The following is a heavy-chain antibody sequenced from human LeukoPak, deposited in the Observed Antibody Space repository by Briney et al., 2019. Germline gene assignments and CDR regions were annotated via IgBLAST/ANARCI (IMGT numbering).Heavy chain of an antibody. Sequence: GGSLRLSCAASGFTFSSYSMNWVRQAPGKGLEWVSSISSSSSYIYYADSVKGRFTISRDNAKNSLYLQMNSLRAGDTAVYYCASGSPDAFDIWGQGTMVTVSS. D-gene: IGHD3-10*01. CDR1: GFTFSSYS. CDR3: ASGSPDAFDI. CDR2: ISSSSSYI. V-gene: IGHV3-21*01. J-gene: IGHJ3*02.